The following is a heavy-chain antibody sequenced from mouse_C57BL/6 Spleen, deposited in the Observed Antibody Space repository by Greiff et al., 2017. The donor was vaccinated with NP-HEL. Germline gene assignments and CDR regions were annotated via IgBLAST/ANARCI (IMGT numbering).Heavy chain of an antibody. CDR2: INPNNGGT. V-gene: IGHV1-18*01. CDR1: GYTFTDYN. CDR3: AREDYYGSSSWYFDV. J-gene: IGHJ1*03. D-gene: IGHD1-1*01. Sequence: VQLQQSGPELVKPGASVKIPCKASGYTFTDYNMDWVKQSHGKSLEWIGDINPNNGGTIYNQKFKGKATLTVDKSSSTAYMELRSLTSEDTAVYYCAREDYYGSSSWYFDVGGTGTTVTVSS.